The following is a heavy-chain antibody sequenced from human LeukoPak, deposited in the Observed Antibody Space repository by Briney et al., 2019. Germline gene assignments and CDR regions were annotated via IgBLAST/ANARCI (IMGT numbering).Heavy chain of an antibody. D-gene: IGHD3-22*01. V-gene: IGHV3-23*01. Sequence: GGSLRLPCAASGFTFSSYAMSWVRQAPGKGLEWVSAISCSGGSTYYADSVKGRFTISRDNSKNTLYLQMNSLRAEDTAVYYCAKVGYGRITMIGRDDYWGQGTLVTVSS. J-gene: IGHJ4*02. CDR2: ISCSGGST. CDR3: AKVGYGRITMIGRDDY. CDR1: GFTFSSYA.